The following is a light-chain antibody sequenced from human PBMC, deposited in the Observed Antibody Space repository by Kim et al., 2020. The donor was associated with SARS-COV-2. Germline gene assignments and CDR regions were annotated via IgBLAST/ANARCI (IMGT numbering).Light chain of an antibody. V-gene: IGKV3-20*01. CDR3: QQYSSSPGT. CDR2: ETF. CDR1: QSVNSIY. Sequence: EIVLTQSPGTLSLSPGERASLSCRASQSVNSIYLAWYQQKPGQAPRLLIYETFSRATGIPDRFSGSGSGTDFTLTISKLQSEDFAMYYCQQYSSSPGTFGQGTKVDIK. J-gene: IGKJ1*01.